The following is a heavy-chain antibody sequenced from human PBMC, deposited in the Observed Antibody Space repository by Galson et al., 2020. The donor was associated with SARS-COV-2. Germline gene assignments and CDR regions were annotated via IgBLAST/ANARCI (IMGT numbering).Heavy chain of an antibody. CDR1: GDSVTRGGYY. CDR3: ARSDCGGDCMMHLDF. V-gene: IGHV4-31*03. D-gene: IGHD2-21*02. J-gene: IGHJ4*02. CDR2: IYYSGSP. Sequence: ASETLSLTCTVSGDSVTRGGYYWNWIRHHPGKGLEWIGYIYYSGSPSYNPSLKSRVTISADTSKNQFSLKLNSVTAADTAVYYCARSDCGGDCMMHLDFWGQGTLVTVSS.